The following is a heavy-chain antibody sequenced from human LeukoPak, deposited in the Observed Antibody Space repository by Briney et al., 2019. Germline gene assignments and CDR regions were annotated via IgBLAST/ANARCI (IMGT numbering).Heavy chain of an antibody. CDR3: AREGRQLVIDY. D-gene: IGHD6-13*01. V-gene: IGHV1-46*01. CDR1: GYTFTSYY. J-gene: IGHJ4*02. Sequence: ASAKVSCKASGYTFTSYYMHWVRQAPGQGLEWMGIINPSGGSTSYAQKFQGRVTMTRDTSTSTVYMELSSLRSEDTAVYYCAREGRQLVIDYWGQGTLVTVSS. CDR2: INPSGGST.